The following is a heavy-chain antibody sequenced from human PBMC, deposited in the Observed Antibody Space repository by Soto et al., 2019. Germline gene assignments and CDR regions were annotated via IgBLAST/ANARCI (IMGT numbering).Heavy chain of an antibody. CDR2: ISAYNGNT. V-gene: IGHV1-18*04. Sequence: QIQLVQSGPEVKKSGASVKVSCKASGYTLSSYGISWVRQAPGQGLEWMGWISAYNGNTNYAQNLQGRVTMTTDAYTSTAYMELRSLRSDDTAVYYCARDPMAVAGPQLGYFQHWGQGTLVTVSS. D-gene: IGHD6-19*01. CDR1: GYTLSSYG. CDR3: ARDPMAVAGPQLGYFQH. J-gene: IGHJ1*01.